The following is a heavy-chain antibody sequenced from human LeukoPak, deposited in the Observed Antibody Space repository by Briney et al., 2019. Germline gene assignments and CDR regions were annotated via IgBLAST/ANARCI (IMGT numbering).Heavy chain of an antibody. CDR3: ARDLYRIVVVPHYFDY. V-gene: IGHV3-23*01. J-gene: IGHJ4*02. CDR2: ISGSGGST. Sequence: GGSLRLSCAASGFTFSSYAMSWVRQAPGKGLEWVSGISGSGGSTYYAESVKGRFTISRDNAKNSLYLQMNSLRAEDTAVYYCARDLYRIVVVPHYFDYWGQGTLVTVSS. CDR1: GFTFSSYA. D-gene: IGHD3-22*01.